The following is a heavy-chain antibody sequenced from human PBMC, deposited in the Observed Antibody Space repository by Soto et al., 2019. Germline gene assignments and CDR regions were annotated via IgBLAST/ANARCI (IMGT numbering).Heavy chain of an antibody. CDR1: GFTFSSYA. Sequence: GGSLRLSCAASGFTFSSYAMHWVRQAPGKGLEWVAVISYDGSNKYYADSVKGRFTISRDNSKNTLYLQMNSLRAEDTAVYYCARDPNGSGWYTDYYGMDVWGQGTTVTVSS. D-gene: IGHD6-19*01. CDR2: ISYDGSNK. CDR3: ARDPNGSGWYTDYYGMDV. V-gene: IGHV3-30-3*01. J-gene: IGHJ6*02.